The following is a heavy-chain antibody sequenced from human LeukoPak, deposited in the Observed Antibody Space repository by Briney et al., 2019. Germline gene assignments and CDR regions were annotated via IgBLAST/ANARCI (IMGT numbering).Heavy chain of an antibody. J-gene: IGHJ4*02. CDR1: GGSISSYY. CDR3: ARVARRPYYYDSSDYYPYYFDY. V-gene: IGHV4-59*01. D-gene: IGHD3-22*01. CDR2: IYYSGST. Sequence: PSETLSLTCTVSGGSISSYYWSWIRQPPGKGLEWIGYIYYSGSTNYNPSLKSRVTISVDTSKNQFSLKLSSVTAADTAVYYCARVARRPYYYDSSDYYPYYFDYWGQGTLVTVSS.